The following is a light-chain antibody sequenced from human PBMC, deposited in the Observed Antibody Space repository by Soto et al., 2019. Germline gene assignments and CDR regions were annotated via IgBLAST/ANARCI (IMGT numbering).Light chain of an antibody. CDR3: SSYTSSSTLL. Sequence: QSALTQPASVSGSTGQSITISCTGTSRDVGAYNYVSWYQQHPGKAPKLMIYEVSNRPSGVSNRFSGSKSANTASLTISGLQAWDEADYYCSSYTSSSTLLFGGGTKLTVL. V-gene: IGLV2-14*03. CDR1: SRDVGAYNY. J-gene: IGLJ3*02. CDR2: EVS.